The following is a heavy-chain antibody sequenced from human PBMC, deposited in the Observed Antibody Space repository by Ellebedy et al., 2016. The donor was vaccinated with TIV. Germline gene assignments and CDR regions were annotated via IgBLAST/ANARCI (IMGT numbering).Heavy chain of an antibody. V-gene: IGHV3-53*01. CDR2: IYSGGST. CDR3: AKDYRSYSGSLDY. Sequence: GESLKISCAASGFTVSSNYMSWVRQAPGEGLEWVSVIYSGGSTYYADSVKGGFTISRDNSKNTLYLQMNSLRAEDTAVYYCAKDYRSYSGSLDYWGQGTLVTVSS. CDR1: GFTVSSNY. D-gene: IGHD3-10*01. J-gene: IGHJ4*02.